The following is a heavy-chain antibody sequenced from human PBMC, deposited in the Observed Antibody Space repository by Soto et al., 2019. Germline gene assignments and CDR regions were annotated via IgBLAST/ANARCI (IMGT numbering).Heavy chain of an antibody. CDR3: ARGMNGLTGNWFDP. CDR2: IYYSGST. CDR1: GGSISSGGYY. V-gene: IGHV4-31*03. Sequence: QVQLQESGPGLVKPSQTLSLTCTVSGGSISSGGYYWSWIRQHPGKGLEWIGYIYYSGSTYYNPSLKSRVTISVDTYKNQFSLKLSSVTAADTAVYYCARGMNGLTGNWFDPWGQGTLVTVSS. J-gene: IGHJ5*02. D-gene: IGHD2-8*01.